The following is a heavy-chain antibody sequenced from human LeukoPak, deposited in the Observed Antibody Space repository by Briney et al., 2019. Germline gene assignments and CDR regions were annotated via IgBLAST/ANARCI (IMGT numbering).Heavy chain of an antibody. V-gene: IGHV1-8*01. CDR3: GRGMGSGSYFAAYYFDY. Sequence: ASVKVSCKSSVYTFTSYDFNWVGQATGPRLAWMGWMNPNSGNTGYAQNLQGRVTMPRNTSIRTHYMEPNSLRSEEAAVYYCGRGMGSGSYFAAYYFDYWGQGTLVTVSS. J-gene: IGHJ4*02. CDR1: VYTFTSYD. D-gene: IGHD3-22*01. CDR2: MNPNSGNT.